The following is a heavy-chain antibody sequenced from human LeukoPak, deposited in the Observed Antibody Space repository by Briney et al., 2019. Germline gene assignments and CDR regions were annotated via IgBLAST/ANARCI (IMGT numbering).Heavy chain of an antibody. D-gene: IGHD4-17*01. CDR3: AAVLGSLGVTKGAY. CDR1: GFTFPGSA. V-gene: IGHV1-58*02. Sequence: GTSVTVSCTSPGFTFPGSAMQWVRQARGQRLEWIGWIVVGSGNTNYAQEFQERVTITRDMSTSTAYMELSSLRSEDTAVYYCAAVLGSLGVTKGAYWGQGTLVTVSS. CDR2: IVVGSGNT. J-gene: IGHJ4*02.